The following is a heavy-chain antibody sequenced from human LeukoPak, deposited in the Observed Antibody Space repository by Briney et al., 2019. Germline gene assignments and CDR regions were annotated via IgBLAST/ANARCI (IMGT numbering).Heavy chain of an antibody. Sequence: GGSLRLSCAASGFNFDDYAMHWLRQPPGKGLEWVSGISWNGGSIGYADSVKGRFTISRDNAKNSLYLQMYGLRAKDTAFYYCTKDARVKTTVQSNYFDYWGQGTLLTVSS. J-gene: IGHJ4*02. V-gene: IGHV3-9*01. D-gene: IGHD4-17*01. CDR2: ISWNGGSI. CDR1: GFNFDDYA. CDR3: TKDARVKTTVQSNYFDY.